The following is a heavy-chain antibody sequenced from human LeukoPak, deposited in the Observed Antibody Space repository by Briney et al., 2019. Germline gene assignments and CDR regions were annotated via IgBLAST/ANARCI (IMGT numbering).Heavy chain of an antibody. CDR1: GFTFSSYA. V-gene: IGHV3-23*01. D-gene: IGHD2-2*01. Sequence: GGSLRLSCVASGFTFSSYAMTWVRQAPGKGLEWVSAISGSGNSTYYGDSVTGRFTISRDNAKNSLYLQMTSLRAEDTAVYYCVRALGDQPNYYYGLDVWGQGTTVTVSS. CDR3: VRALGDQPNYYYGLDV. CDR2: ISGSGNST. J-gene: IGHJ6*02.